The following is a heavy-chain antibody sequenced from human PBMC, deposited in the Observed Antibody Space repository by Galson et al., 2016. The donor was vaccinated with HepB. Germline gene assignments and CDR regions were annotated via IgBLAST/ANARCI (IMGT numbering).Heavy chain of an antibody. Sequence: SLRLSCAASGFTFSTYGMHWVRQAPGKGLEWVAVISYDGSNKKYADSVKGRFTISRDTSKNTLYLQMNSLTAEDTAVYFCAKDGYRGSYRDYYGMDVWGQGTTVTVFS. CDR1: GFTFSTYG. V-gene: IGHV3-30*18. CDR3: AKDGYRGSYRDYYGMDV. D-gene: IGHD1-26*01. CDR2: ISYDGSNK. J-gene: IGHJ6*02.